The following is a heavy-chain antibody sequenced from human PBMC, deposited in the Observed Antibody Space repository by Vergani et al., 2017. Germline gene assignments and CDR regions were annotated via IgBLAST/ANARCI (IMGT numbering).Heavy chain of an antibody. CDR2: VGFDGSDT. CDR3: ARDGAGTNDFDY. D-gene: IGHD1-26*01. V-gene: IGHV3-74*01. Sequence: EVRLLESGGGLVQPGGSLRLSCAASGFTFNIYAMSWVRQAPGKGLEWVSRVGFDGSDTVYADSVKGRFTISKDSAMNTVHLQMTNVRAEDTAVYFCARDGAGTNDFDYWGPGILVTVSS. CDR1: GFTFNIYA. J-gene: IGHJ4*02.